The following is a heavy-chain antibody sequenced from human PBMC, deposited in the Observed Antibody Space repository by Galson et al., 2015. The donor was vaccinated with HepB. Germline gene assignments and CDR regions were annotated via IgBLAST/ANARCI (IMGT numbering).Heavy chain of an antibody. CDR2: ISGSGGST. J-gene: IGHJ6*02. V-gene: IGHV3-23*01. Sequence: SLRLSCAASGLTFSSYAMSWVRQAPGKGLEWVSAISGSGGSTYYADSVKGRFTISRDNSKNTLYLQMNSLRAEDTAVYYCAKYDFWSGYRAWWCQNMDVWGQGTTVTVSS. D-gene: IGHD3-3*01. CDR3: AKYDFWSGYRAWWCQNMDV. CDR1: GLTFSSYA.